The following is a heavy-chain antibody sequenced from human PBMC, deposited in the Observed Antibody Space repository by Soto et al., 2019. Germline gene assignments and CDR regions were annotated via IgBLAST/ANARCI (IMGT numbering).Heavy chain of an antibody. D-gene: IGHD3-10*01. CDR2: IIPILGIA. V-gene: IGHV1-69*08. J-gene: IGHJ4*02. CDR1: GGTFSSYT. CDR3: AREHSEFGELGY. Sequence: QVQLVQSGAEVKKPGSSVKVSCKASGGTFSSYTISWVRQAPGQGLEWMGRIIPILGIANYAQKFQGRVTITADKSTSTAYMELSSLRSEDTAVYYCAREHSEFGELGYWGQGTLVTVSS.